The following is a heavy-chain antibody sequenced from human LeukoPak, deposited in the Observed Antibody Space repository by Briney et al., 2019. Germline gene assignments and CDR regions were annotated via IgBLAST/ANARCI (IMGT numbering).Heavy chain of an antibody. D-gene: IGHD2-2*01. J-gene: IGHJ4*02. CDR3: TRDLSSPTLLDY. CDR2: IRSKAYGGTT. V-gene: IGHV3-49*04. Sequence: GGSLRLSCTASGFTFGDYAMSWVRQAPGKGLEWVGFIRSKAYGGTTEYAASVKGRFTISRDDSKSIAYLQTNSLKTEDTAVCYCTRDLSSPTLLDYWGQGTLVTVSS. CDR1: GFTFGDYA.